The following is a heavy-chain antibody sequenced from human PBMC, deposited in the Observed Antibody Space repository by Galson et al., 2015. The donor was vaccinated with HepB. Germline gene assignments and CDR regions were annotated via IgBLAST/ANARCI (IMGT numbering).Heavy chain of an antibody. V-gene: IGHV3-23*01. CDR1: GFTFSSYA. Sequence: SLRLSCAASGFTFSSYAMSWVRQAPGQGLEWVSAISGSGGSTYYADSVKGRFTISRDNSKNTLYLQMNSLRAEDTAVYYCAKAGYYPTYYYYGMDVWGQGTTVTVSS. CDR2: ISGSGGST. D-gene: IGHD3-22*01. CDR3: AKAGYYPTYYYYGMDV. J-gene: IGHJ6*02.